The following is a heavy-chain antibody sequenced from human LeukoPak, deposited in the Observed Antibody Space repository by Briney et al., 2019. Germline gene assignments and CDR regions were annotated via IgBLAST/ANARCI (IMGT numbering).Heavy chain of an antibody. D-gene: IGHD2-15*01. CDR1: GFTFGDYA. J-gene: IGHJ6*03. Sequence: GGSLRLSCTASGFTFGDYALIWVRQAPGKGLEWVGFIRSKTYGGTTEYAASVRGRFTISRDDSKSIAYLQMNSLKTEDTAVYYCTRGSLLYSYYYYVDVWGKGTTVTISS. V-gene: IGHV3-49*04. CDR2: IRSKTYGGTT. CDR3: TRGSLLYSYYYYVDV.